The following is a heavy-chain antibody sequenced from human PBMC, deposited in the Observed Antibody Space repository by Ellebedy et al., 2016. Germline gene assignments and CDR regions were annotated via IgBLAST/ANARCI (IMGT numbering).Heavy chain of an antibody. CDR3: VTRHNGAFDF. V-gene: IGHV3-53*01. CDR2: LYSGGAT. J-gene: IGHJ3*01. Sequence: GESLKISXVVSGFSVTSNDMSWVRQPPGKGLECVSLLYSGGATYYAKSVEGRFTITSDRSKKTLYLQMSGLGAEDTAVYYCVTRHNGAFDFWGQGTMVTVSS. CDR1: GFSVTSND. D-gene: IGHD2-8*01.